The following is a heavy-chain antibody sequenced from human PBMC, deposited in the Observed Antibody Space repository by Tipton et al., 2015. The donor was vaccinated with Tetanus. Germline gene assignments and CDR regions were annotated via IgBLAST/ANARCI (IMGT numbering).Heavy chain of an antibody. Sequence: TLSLTCSVSGGSLRSGDYQWNWIRQPPGKGLEWLAYISPSGRTNSNYDLKSRITISQDKSKNQFSLRLTSVTAADTAVYYCASYNIPYYFDYWGRGTLVTVSS. D-gene: IGHD2-2*02. CDR1: GGSLRSGDYQ. CDR2: ISPSGRT. V-gene: IGHV4-61*08. J-gene: IGHJ4*02. CDR3: ASYNIPYYFDY.